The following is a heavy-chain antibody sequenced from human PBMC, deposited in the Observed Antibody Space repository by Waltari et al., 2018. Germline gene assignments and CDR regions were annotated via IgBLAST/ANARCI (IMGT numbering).Heavy chain of an antibody. J-gene: IGHJ5*01. CDR3: ARGRGFIIDT. D-gene: IGHD3-10*01. CDR2: INLGGDT. CDR1: GFNVNNYY. V-gene: IGHV3-66*02. Sequence: EVHLVESGGGLVQPGGSLRLSCAVSGFNVNNYYMHWVRQAPGKGLEWVSVINLGGDTYDGDSVKGRFTISRDNSKNTLDLQVNSLRSDDTAVYFCARGRGFIIDTWGHGTLVTVSS.